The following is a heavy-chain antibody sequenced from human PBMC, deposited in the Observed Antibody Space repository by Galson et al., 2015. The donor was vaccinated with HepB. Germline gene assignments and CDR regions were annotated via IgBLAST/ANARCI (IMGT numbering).Heavy chain of an antibody. V-gene: IGHV3-48*01. CDR1: GFTFSSYT. J-gene: IGHJ4*02. CDR2: ISTTSDNK. D-gene: IGHD1-26*01. CDR3: TRIALSGSYWYFDY. Sequence: SLRLSCAASGFTFSSYTMNWVRQAPGKGLAWISYISTTSDNKFSADSVKGRFIISRDNAKNLLYLQMNSLGAEDTAVYYCTRIALSGSYWYFDYWGQGSLVTVSS.